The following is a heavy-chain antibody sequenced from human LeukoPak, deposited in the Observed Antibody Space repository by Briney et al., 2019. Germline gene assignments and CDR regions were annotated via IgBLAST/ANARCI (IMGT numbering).Heavy chain of an antibody. CDR3: ARAGYCSGGSCFGGLYYYYYMDV. Sequence: ASVKVSCKASGYTFTSYGISWVRQAPGQGREWMGWISAYNGNTNYAQKLQGRVTMTTDTSTSTAYMELRSLRSDDTAVYYCARAGYCSGGSCFGGLYYYYYMDVWGKGTTVTVSS. CDR1: GYTFTSYG. J-gene: IGHJ6*03. D-gene: IGHD2-15*01. CDR2: ISAYNGNT. V-gene: IGHV1-18*01.